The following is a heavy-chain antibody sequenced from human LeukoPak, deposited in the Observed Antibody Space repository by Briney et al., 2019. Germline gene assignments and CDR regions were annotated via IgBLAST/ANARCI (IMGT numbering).Heavy chain of an antibody. V-gene: IGHV3-23*01. CDR2: ISGSGGST. J-gene: IGHJ4*02. CDR3: AKDQDSSGWYAPLDY. D-gene: IGHD6-19*01. Sequence: GGSLRLSCAASGFTFSSYAMSWVRQAPGKGLEWVSAISGSGGSTYYADSVKARFTISRDNSKNTLYLQMNSLRAEDKAVYYCAKDQDSSGWYAPLDYWGQGTLVTVSS. CDR1: GFTFSSYA.